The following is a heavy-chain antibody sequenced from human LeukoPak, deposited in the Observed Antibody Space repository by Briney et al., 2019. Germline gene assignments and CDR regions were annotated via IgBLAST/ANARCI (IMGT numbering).Heavy chain of an antibody. CDR1: GFTFDNYG. J-gene: IGHJ6*03. D-gene: IGHD6-19*01. CDR3: AREYSSGWYPYYYYDYYMDV. V-gene: IGHV3-20*04. Sequence: GGSLRLSCAASGFTFDNYGMSWVRQAPGKGLEWVSGINWNGGSTGYADSVKGRFTISRDNAKNSLYLQMNSLRAEDTALYYCAREYSSGWYPYYYYDYYMDVWGKGTTVTVSS. CDR2: INWNGGST.